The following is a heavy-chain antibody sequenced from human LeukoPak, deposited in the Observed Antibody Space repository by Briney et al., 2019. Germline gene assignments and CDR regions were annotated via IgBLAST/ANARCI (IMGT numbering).Heavy chain of an antibody. Sequence: GGSLRLSCAASGFTFSSYAMSWVRQAPGKGLEWVSAISGSGGSTYYADSVKGRFTISRDNSKNTLYLQMNSLRAEDTAVYYCAKAQVPGIAAAGTIDYWGQGTLVTVSS. CDR2: ISGSGGST. D-gene: IGHD6-13*01. V-gene: IGHV3-23*01. CDR1: GFTFSSYA. CDR3: AKAQVPGIAAAGTIDY. J-gene: IGHJ4*02.